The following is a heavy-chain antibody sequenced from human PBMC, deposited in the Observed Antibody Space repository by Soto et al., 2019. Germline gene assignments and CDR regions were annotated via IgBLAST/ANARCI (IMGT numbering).Heavy chain of an antibody. J-gene: IGHJ4*02. CDR3: AKRSPYSSGWYSPIFDY. V-gene: IGHV3-23*01. CDR2: ISESGGST. Sequence: PGGSLRLSCAASGFSFSDYAMSWVRQAPGKGLEWVSVISESGGSTHYADSVRGRFTVSRDNSKNSLSLRMNSLRDEDTAVYFCAKRSPYSSGWYSPIFDYWRQGALVTVPS. CDR1: GFSFSDYA. D-gene: IGHD6-13*01.